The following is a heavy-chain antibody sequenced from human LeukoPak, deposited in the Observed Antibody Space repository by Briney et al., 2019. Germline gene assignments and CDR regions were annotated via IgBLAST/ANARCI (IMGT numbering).Heavy chain of an antibody. CDR3: TRDQTPYY. Sequence: GSLRLSCTASGFTFGDYAMTWVRQAPGKGLEWVGFIRSKIYGGTPEYAASVKGRFTISRDDSKGIAYLQMNSLKTEDTAVYYCTRDQTPYYWGQGTLVTVSS. J-gene: IGHJ4*02. V-gene: IGHV3-49*04. CDR1: GFTFGDYA. CDR2: IRSKIYGGTP.